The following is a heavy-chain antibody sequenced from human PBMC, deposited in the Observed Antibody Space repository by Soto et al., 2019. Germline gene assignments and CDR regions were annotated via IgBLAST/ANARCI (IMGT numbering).Heavy chain of an antibody. V-gene: IGHV4-31*03. CDR3: ARSSVAGAGYFQH. D-gene: IGHD6-19*01. J-gene: IGHJ1*01. Sequence: QVQLQESGPGPVKPSQTLSLTCTVSGGSVSGGVYYWNWIRQHPEKGLEWIGYIYYSGSTYYNPSLRSRVTISADTSKNQFSLKLSSVTVADTAVYCCARSSVAGAGYFQHWGQGTQVIVSS. CDR2: IYYSGST. CDR1: GGSVSGGVYY.